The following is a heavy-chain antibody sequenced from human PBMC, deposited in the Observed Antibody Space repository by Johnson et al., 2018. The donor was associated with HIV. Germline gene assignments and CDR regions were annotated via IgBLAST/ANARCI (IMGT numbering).Heavy chain of an antibody. CDR1: GFTFSSYG. Sequence: VQLVESGGGVVLPGWSLRLSCEASGFTFSSYGMHWVRQAPDKGLEWVAFIQHDGKKELYGDSVKGRFTISRDNSKNTLYLYMTSLRSDDTTTYYCAKDWGAAAGSGAFDIWGQGTLVTVSS. D-gene: IGHD6-13*01. V-gene: IGHV3-30*02. J-gene: IGHJ3*02. CDR2: IQHDGKKE. CDR3: AKDWGAAAGSGAFDI.